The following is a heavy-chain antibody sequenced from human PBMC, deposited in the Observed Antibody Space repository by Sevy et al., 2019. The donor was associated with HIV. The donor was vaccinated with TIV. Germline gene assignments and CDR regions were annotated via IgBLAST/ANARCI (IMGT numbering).Heavy chain of an antibody. V-gene: IGHV3-30*04. J-gene: IGHJ4*02. CDR3: ARVAVEYCTNDCYHRFDH. CDR2: ISYDGNYK. D-gene: IGHD2-8*01. CDR1: GFTFPIYS. Sequence: GGSLRLSCVASGFTFPIYSVLWVRQAPGKGLEWLTLISYDGNYKYYADSVKGRFTISRDNFNNILYLQMISLKIEDTALYFCARVAVEYCTNDCYHRFDHWGLGTLVTVSS.